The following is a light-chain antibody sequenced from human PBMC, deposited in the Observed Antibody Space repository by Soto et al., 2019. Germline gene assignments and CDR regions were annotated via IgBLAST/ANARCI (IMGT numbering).Light chain of an antibody. J-gene: IGLJ2*01. Sequence: QSALTQPASVSGAPGQRVTISCTGSSSNIGAGYDVHWYQQHPGRAPKLLIYGNTNRPSGVPDRFSGSKSGTSASLAITGLQAEDEADYYCLSFDSSLSVVFGGGTKVTVL. CDR1: SSNIGAGYD. CDR3: LSFDSSLSVV. V-gene: IGLV1-40*01. CDR2: GNT.